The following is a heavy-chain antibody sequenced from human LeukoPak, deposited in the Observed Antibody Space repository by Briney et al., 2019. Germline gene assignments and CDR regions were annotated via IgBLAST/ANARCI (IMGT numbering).Heavy chain of an antibody. CDR3: ARDRVVRDMKLDAFDI. Sequence: SETLSLTCTVSGGSISSYYWSWIRQPPGKGLEWIGYIYYSGSTNYNPSLKSRVTISVDTSKNQFSLKLSSVTAADTAVYYCARDRVVRDMKLDAFDIWGQGTMVTVSS. V-gene: IGHV4-59*12. J-gene: IGHJ3*02. CDR1: GGSISSYY. D-gene: IGHD3-10*01. CDR2: IYYSGST.